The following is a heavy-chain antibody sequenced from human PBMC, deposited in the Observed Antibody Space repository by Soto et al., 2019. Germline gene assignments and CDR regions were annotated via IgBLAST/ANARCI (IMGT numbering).Heavy chain of an antibody. CDR3: GNPASGTTPYSYPGIDV. D-gene: IGHD3-10*01. V-gene: IGHV3-23*01. J-gene: IGHJ6*02. CDR2: LSASGGSP. CDR1: GFRFNNYA. Sequence: EAQLLESGGGLVRPGGSLRLSCAASGFRFNNYALSWVRQAPGKGLEWVSTLSASGGSPSYVDSVKGRFTISRANAKNPLSLQVTSLRVDDSPIYFWGNPASGTTPYSYPGIDVWGQGPTAPVSS.